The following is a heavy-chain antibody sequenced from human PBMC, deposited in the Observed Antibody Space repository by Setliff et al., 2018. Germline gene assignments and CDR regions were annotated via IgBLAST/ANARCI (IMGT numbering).Heavy chain of an antibody. J-gene: IGHJ4*02. CDR3: TRHEYVLW. CDR2: IHQDGSER. Sequence: PGGSLRLSCAASGFTFGSYWMTWVRQAPEKGLERVANIHQDGSERHYVDSVKGRFTISRDNAKNSLFLQMNSLKTEDTAVYYCTRHEYVLWWGQGTLVTVSS. V-gene: IGHV3-7*03. D-gene: IGHD2-21*01. CDR1: GFTFGSYW.